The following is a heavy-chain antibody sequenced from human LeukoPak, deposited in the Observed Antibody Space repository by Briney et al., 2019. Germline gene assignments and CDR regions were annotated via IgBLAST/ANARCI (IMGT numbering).Heavy chain of an antibody. CDR2: ISSSSSYI. V-gene: IGHV3-21*01. CDR3: ARQFFTSQGGFDP. Sequence: GGSLRLSCAASGFTFSSYSMNWVRQAPGKGLEWVSSISSSSSYIYYADSVKGRFTISRDNAKNSLYLQMNSLRAEDTAVYYCARQFFTSQGGFDPWGQGTLVTVSS. D-gene: IGHD3-16*01. J-gene: IGHJ5*02. CDR1: GFTFSSYS.